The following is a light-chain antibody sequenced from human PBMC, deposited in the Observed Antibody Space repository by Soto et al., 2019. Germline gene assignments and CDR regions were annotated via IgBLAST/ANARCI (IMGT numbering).Light chain of an antibody. V-gene: IGLV2-11*01. CDR3: CSYAGSYTYV. Sequence: QSALTQPRSVSGSPGQSVTMSCTGTSSDVGGYNYVSWYQQHPGKAPKVIIYDVTKRPSGVPDRFSGSKSDNTASLTISGLQADDEADYYCCSYAGSYTYVFGTGTKVTVL. CDR2: DVT. CDR1: SSDVGGYNY. J-gene: IGLJ1*01.